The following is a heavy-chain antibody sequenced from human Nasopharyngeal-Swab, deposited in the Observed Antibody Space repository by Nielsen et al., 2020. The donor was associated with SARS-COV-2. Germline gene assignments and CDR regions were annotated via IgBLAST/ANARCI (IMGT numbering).Heavy chain of an antibody. V-gene: IGHV3-9*01. CDR1: GVTFDDYA. Sequence: SLKISCAASGVTFDDYAMHWVRQAPGKGLEWVSGISWNSGSIGYADSVKGRFTISRDNAKNSLYLQMNSLRAEDTALYYCASSINYDSSGYYDYWGQGTLATVSS. CDR2: ISWNSGSI. D-gene: IGHD3-22*01. CDR3: ASSINYDSSGYYDY. J-gene: IGHJ4*02.